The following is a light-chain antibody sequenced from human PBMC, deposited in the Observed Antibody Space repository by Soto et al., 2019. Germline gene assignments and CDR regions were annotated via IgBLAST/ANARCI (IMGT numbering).Light chain of an antibody. J-gene: IGKJ1*01. V-gene: IGKV1-39*01. CDR3: HQTYSTPGT. Sequence: IRITPSPSSLSASTGARVTITCRASQDITNSLNWYQQKSGKAPSLLIYASSTLQTGVPSRFSGSGSGTDFTLSISNLQPEDFAHYFCHQTYSTPGTLGQGTKVDI. CDR2: ASS. CDR1: QDITNS.